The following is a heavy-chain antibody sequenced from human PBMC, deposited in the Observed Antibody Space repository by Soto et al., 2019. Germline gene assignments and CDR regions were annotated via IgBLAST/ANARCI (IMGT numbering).Heavy chain of an antibody. V-gene: IGHV3-30-3*01. CDR2: ISYDGSNK. D-gene: IGHD2-2*03. CDR1: GFTFSSYA. CDR3: VRDGYCSSTSCYSFNYYFDY. J-gene: IGHJ4*02. Sequence: QVQLVESGGGVVQPGRSLRLSCAASGFTFSSYAMHWVRQAPGKGLEWVAVISYDGSNKYYADSVKGRFTISRDNSKNTLYLQMNSLRAEDTAAYYCVRDGYCSSTSCYSFNYYFDYWGQGTLVTVSS.